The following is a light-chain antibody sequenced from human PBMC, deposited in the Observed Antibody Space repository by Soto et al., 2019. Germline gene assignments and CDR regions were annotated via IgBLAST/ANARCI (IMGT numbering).Light chain of an antibody. Sequence: QSVLTQPPSVSGSPGRSVTISCTGTSSDVGSYNRVSWYQQPPGTAPKLMIYEVSNRPSGVPDRFSGSKSGNTASLTISGLQAEDEAEYYCSSYTGSSTLIFGGGTKVTVL. CDR1: SSDVGSYNR. V-gene: IGLV2-18*02. CDR3: SSYTGSSTLI. J-gene: IGLJ2*01. CDR2: EVS.